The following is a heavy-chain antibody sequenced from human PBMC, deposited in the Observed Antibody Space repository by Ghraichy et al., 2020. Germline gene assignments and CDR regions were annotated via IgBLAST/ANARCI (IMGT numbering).Heavy chain of an antibody. CDR1: GFTLSSYS. CDR3: AKDVSGYYFYGMDV. CDR2: ISSTSTYT. J-gene: IGHJ6*02. Sequence: GESLNISCAASGFTLSSYSMNLVRQAPGKGLEWVSSISSTSTYTYYLDSVKGRFTISRDNAKNSLYLQMNSLRAEDTAVYYCAKDVSGYYFYGMDVWGQGTTVSVSS. D-gene: IGHD3-3*02. V-gene: IGHV3-21*01.